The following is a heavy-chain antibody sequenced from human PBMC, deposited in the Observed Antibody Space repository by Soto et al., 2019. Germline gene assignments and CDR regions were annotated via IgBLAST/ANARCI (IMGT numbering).Heavy chain of an antibody. CDR1: GYTFTSSG. CDR3: ATAYMTTVRNGYDY. Sequence: ASVKVSCKASGYTFTSSGISWVRQAPGQGLEWMGWISAYNGNTNYAQKLQGRVTMTTDTSTSTAYMELRSLRSDDTAVYYCATAYMTTVRNGYDYWGQGTLVTVSS. D-gene: IGHD4-4*01. CDR2: ISAYNGNT. V-gene: IGHV1-18*01. J-gene: IGHJ4*02.